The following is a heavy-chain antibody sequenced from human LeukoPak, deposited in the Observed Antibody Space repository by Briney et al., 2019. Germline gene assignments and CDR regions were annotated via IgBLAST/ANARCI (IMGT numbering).Heavy chain of an antibody. CDR2: ISGSGGRT. Sequence: GGSLRLSCAASGFTFSSYAMSWVRQAPGKGLEWVSAISGSGGRTYYADSVKGRFTISRDNSKNTLYLQMNSLRAEDTAVYYCAKTGTPWYYFDYWGQGTLVTVSS. J-gene: IGHJ4*02. D-gene: IGHD6-13*01. CDR3: AKTGTPWYYFDY. V-gene: IGHV3-23*01. CDR1: GFTFSSYA.